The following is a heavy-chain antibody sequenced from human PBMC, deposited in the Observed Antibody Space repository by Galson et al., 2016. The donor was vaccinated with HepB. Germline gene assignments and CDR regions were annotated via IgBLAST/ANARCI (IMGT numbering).Heavy chain of an antibody. Sequence: SLRLSCAASGFTFSSYAMDWVRQAPGKGLEWVAVIWNDGTNKYYADSVKGRFTISRDNSKNTLYLQMNSLRAEDTAVYYCARFIASPWNDYYYYGMDVWGKGTTVTVSS. V-gene: IGHV3-33*01. CDR3: ARFIASPWNDYYYYGMDV. CDR1: GFTFSSYA. J-gene: IGHJ6*04. CDR2: IWNDGTNK. D-gene: IGHD1-1*01.